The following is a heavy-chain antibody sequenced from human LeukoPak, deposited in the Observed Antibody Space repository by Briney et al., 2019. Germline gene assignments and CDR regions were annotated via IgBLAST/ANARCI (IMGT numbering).Heavy chain of an antibody. V-gene: IGHV3-21*04. CDR1: GFTFTNYS. J-gene: IGHJ4*02. CDR3: AKDPAHVVVVAATPYFDY. Sequence: GRSLRLSCAASGFTFTNYSMNWVRQAPGKGLEWVSSISSSSSYIYYADSVKGRFTISRDNSKNTLYLQMNSLRAEDTAVYYCAKDPAHVVVVAATPYFDYWGQGTLVTVSS. D-gene: IGHD2-15*01. CDR2: ISSSSSYI.